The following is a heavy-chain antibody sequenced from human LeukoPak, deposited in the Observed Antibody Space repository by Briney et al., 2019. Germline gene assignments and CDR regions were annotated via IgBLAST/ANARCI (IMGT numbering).Heavy chain of an antibody. Sequence: GGSLRLSCTTSGFTFSNYGIHWVRQAPGKGLEWVTFIRYDATDKYYAESVKGRFTISRDNSKNTLYLQMNSLRPEDTAIYYCAKQHDYGDCFDYWGQGTLVTVSS. CDR1: GFTFSNYG. CDR3: AKQHDYGDCFDY. J-gene: IGHJ4*02. CDR2: IRYDATDK. D-gene: IGHD4-17*01. V-gene: IGHV3-30*02.